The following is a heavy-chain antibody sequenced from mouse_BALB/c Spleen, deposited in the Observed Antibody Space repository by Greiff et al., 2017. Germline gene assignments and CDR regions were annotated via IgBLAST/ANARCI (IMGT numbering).Heavy chain of an antibody. V-gene: IGHV2-9-2*01. Sequence: QVQLKQSGPGLVAPSQSLSITCTVSGFSLNSYDISWIRQPPGKGLEWLGVIWTGGGTNYNSAFMSRLSISKDNSKSQVFLKMNSLQTDDTAIYYCVRVGLRRGFAYWGQGTLVTVSA. CDR3: VRVGLRRGFAY. J-gene: IGHJ3*01. CDR2: IWTGGGT. D-gene: IGHD2-4*01. CDR1: GFSLNSYD.